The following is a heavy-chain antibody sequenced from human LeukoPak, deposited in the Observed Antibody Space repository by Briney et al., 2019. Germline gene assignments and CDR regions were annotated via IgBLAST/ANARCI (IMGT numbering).Heavy chain of an antibody. V-gene: IGHV3-48*04. D-gene: IGHD5-18*01. CDR3: ARDMSGRNTAMITSFDY. CDR2: ITSSSSST. CDR1: GFTFSTYA. J-gene: IGHJ4*02. Sequence: PPGGSLRLSCSASGFTFSTYAMHWVRQAPGKGLEWISYITSSSSSTDYADSVRGRFSISRDNAKNLLYLEMSGLRAEDTALYYCARDMSGRNTAMITSFDYWGQGTLVTVSS.